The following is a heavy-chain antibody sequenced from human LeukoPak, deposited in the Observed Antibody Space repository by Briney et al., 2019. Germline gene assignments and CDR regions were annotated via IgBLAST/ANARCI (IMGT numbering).Heavy chain of an antibody. CDR3: ARDRGSGSYYSQD. CDR2: IKQDGSEE. J-gene: IGHJ4*02. Sequence: GGSLRLSCVASGFTFSNYWMSWVRQAPGKGLEWVANIKQDGSEEHYVDSVKGRFTISRDDAKNSLYLQKTSLRAEDTAVYYCARDRGSGSYYSQDWGQGTLVTVSS. CDR1: GFTFSNYW. V-gene: IGHV3-7*01. D-gene: IGHD3-10*01.